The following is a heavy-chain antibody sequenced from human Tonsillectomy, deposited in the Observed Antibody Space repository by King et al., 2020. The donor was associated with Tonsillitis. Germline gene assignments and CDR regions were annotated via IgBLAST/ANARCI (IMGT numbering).Heavy chain of an antibody. D-gene: IGHD3-10*01. CDR2: IRGSGGST. CDR1: GITLSNYD. J-gene: IGHJ4*02. Sequence: VQLVESGGGLVQSGGSLRLSCAASGITLSNYDMSWVRQAPGKGLEWVSTIRGSGGSTYYGDSVKGRFTISRDNSKNTLCLQMNSLRAEDTAVYYCAKDITMVFEPPDWGQGTLVTVSS. CDR3: AKDITMVFEPPD. V-gene: IGHV3-23*04.